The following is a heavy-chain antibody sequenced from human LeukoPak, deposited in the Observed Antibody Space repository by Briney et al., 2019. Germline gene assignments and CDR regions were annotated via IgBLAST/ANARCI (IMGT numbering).Heavy chain of an antibody. CDR1: KFTFSHYE. CDR2: ISDSGSTI. D-gene: IGHD2-21*02. Sequence: GGSLRLSCAASKFTFSHYEMNWVRQAPGKGLEWVSYISDSGSTIYYADSVKGRFTISRDNAKNSLYLQMNSLRAEDTAVYYCARVAYCGGDCYQDAFDIWGQGTMVTVSS. V-gene: IGHV3-48*03. J-gene: IGHJ3*02. CDR3: ARVAYCGGDCYQDAFDI.